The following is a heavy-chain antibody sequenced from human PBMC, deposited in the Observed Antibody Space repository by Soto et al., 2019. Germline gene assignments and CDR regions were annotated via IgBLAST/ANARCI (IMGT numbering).Heavy chain of an antibody. Sequence: SETLSLTCAVSGDFIISIYHWAWIRQPPGRSLEWIASIFHTGTTYYTPSLKSRVTISVDTSKNQFSLRLSSVTAADSAVYYCARASGYSYGYGFDYWGQGTLVTVSS. CDR2: IFHTGTT. CDR3: ARASGYSYGYGFDY. V-gene: IGHV4-38-2*01. CDR1: GDFIISIYH. J-gene: IGHJ4*02. D-gene: IGHD5-18*01.